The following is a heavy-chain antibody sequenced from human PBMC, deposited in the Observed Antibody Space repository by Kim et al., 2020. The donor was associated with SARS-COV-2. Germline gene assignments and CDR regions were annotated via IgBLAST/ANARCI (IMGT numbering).Heavy chain of an antibody. J-gene: IGHJ4*02. CDR1: GFPFSQYY. Sequence: VGSLRLSCRASGFPFSQYYITWVRLAPGKGLEWVSYISHDGTIYYADSVRGRFTISRDNVRNSVYLQMNSLRVEDTAIYYCARAVGLDFWGQGTLVTVSS. CDR2: ISHDGTI. V-gene: IGHV3-11*01. CDR3: ARAVGLDF.